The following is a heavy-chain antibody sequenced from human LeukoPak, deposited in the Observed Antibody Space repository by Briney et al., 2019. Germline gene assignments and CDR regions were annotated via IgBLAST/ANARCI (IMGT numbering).Heavy chain of an antibody. CDR3: ARVKALRIRGVIINDYFDS. Sequence: SETLSLTCTVSGDSINGYSWSWIRQSPGKGLEWIGYIYYTGITTYNPSLESRVTISIDTSTNQFSLNLNSVTAADTAIYFCARVKALRIRGVIINDYFDSWGQGTLVTVSS. J-gene: IGHJ4*02. CDR1: GDSINGYS. V-gene: IGHV4-59*01. CDR2: IYYTGIT. D-gene: IGHD3-10*01.